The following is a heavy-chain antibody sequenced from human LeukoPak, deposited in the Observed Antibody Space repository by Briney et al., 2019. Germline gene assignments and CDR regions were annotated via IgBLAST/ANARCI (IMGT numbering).Heavy chain of an antibody. J-gene: IGHJ4*02. Sequence: PGGSLRLSCAASGFTFSSYAMSWVRQAPGKGLEWVSAISGSGGSTYYADSVKGRFSISRDNSKNTLYLQMNSLRAEDTAVYYCAKSSSNTRYNYFDYWGQGTLVTVSS. V-gene: IGHV3-23*01. CDR1: GFTFSSYA. CDR2: ISGSGGST. CDR3: AKSSSNTRYNYFDY. D-gene: IGHD2-2*01.